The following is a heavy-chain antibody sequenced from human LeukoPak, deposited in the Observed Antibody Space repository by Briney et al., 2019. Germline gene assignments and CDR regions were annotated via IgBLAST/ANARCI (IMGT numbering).Heavy chain of an antibody. CDR1: AGTFSSYA. V-gene: IGHV1-69*06. CDR3: ARGYYDILTGYSN. D-gene: IGHD3-9*01. Sequence: SVKVSCKASAGTFSSYAISWVRQAPGQGLEWMGGIIPIFGTATYAHKFQGRVTITADKYTSTAYMELSSLRSEDTAVYYCARGYYDILTGYSNWGQGTLVTVSS. CDR2: IIPIFGTA. J-gene: IGHJ4*02.